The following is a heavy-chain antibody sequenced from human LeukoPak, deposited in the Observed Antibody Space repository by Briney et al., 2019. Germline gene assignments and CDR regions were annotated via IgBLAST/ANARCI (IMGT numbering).Heavy chain of an antibody. J-gene: IGHJ4*02. D-gene: IGHD5-12*01. Sequence: SETLSLTCTVSGGSISSYYWSWIRQPPGKGLEWIGYFYYRGSTNYNPPLKSRVSISVDTSKNQLSLKLGSVTAADTAVYYCASMSAYDYFFNYWGQGTLVTVSS. V-gene: IGHV4-59*01. CDR1: GGSISSYY. CDR3: ASMSAYDYFFNY. CDR2: FYYRGST.